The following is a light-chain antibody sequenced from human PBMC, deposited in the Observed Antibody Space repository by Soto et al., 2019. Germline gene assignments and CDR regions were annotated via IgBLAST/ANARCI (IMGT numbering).Light chain of an antibody. Sequence: QSALTQPPSVSGSPGQSITISCTGTNSDVGGYNYVSWYQHHPGKAPKLIIYDVSNRPSGISHRFSGSKSGDTASLTISGLQAEDEADYYCSSYTSIYTLEVFGGGTKLTVL. J-gene: IGLJ2*01. CDR1: NSDVGGYNY. CDR3: SSYTSIYTLEV. V-gene: IGLV2-14*01. CDR2: DVS.